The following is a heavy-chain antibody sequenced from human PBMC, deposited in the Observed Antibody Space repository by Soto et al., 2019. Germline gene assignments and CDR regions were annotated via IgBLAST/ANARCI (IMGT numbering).Heavy chain of an antibody. CDR1: GFTFSSYA. CDR2: ISGSGGST. J-gene: IGHJ6*02. D-gene: IGHD3-3*01. Sequence: GGSLRLSCAASGFTFSSYAMSWVRHAPGKGLEWVSAISGSGGSTYYADSVKGRFTISRDNSKNTLYLQMNSLRAEDTAVYYCAKEGYAGITIFGVVIMTGMDVWGQGTTVTVSS. CDR3: AKEGYAGITIFGVVIMTGMDV. V-gene: IGHV3-23*01.